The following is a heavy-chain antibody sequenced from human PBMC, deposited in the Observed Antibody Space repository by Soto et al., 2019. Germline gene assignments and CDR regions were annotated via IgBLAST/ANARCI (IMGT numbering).Heavy chain of an antibody. Sequence: ASVEVSCKASGDTLTIYYIHWVRQAKRQGLEWMGIINPSGGSTSYAQKFQGRVTMTRDTSTSTVYMELSSLRSEDTAVYYCAREIGYYDILTGYSTYYYMDVWGKGTTVTVSS. D-gene: IGHD3-9*01. J-gene: IGHJ6*03. CDR3: AREIGYYDILTGYSTYYYMDV. CDR2: INPSGGST. CDR1: GDTLTIYY. V-gene: IGHV1-46*03.